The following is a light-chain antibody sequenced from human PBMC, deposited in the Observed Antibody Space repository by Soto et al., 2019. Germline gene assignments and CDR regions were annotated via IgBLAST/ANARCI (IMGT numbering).Light chain of an antibody. CDR2: DAY. CDR1: QSFRGM. CDR3: QQRHKWPIT. Sequence: EVVVTQSPVTLSLSPGERATLSCRASQSFRGMLAWYQQKPGQAPRLLIYDAYTTATGIPPRFSGSGSGTDFTLTISSLEPEDSAVYYCQQRHKWPITFGQGTRLEI. V-gene: IGKV3-11*01. J-gene: IGKJ5*01.